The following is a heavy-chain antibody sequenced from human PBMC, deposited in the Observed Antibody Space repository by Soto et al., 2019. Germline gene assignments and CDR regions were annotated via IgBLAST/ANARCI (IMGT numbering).Heavy chain of an antibody. CDR2: IWYDGSNK. Sequence: QVQLVESGGGVVQPGRSLRLSCAASGFTFSSYVMHWVRQAPGKGLEWVAVIWYDGSNKYYADSVKGRFTISRDTSKTTLYLQINSLRAEDTAVYYCARDPGITMVRGVTYYYGMDVWGQGTTVTVSS. CDR1: GFTFSSYV. CDR3: ARDPGITMVRGVTYYYGMDV. D-gene: IGHD3-10*01. V-gene: IGHV3-33*01. J-gene: IGHJ6*02.